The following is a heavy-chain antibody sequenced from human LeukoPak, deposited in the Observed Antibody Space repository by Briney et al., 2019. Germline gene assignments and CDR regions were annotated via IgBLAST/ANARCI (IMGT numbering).Heavy chain of an antibody. CDR1: GFIFSNYG. CDR3: AKKTDSGYIYPFDY. Sequence: GGSLRLSCAASGFIFSNYGMSWVRQAPGKGLEWVSSIGGSGGSSYNADSVKGRFTISRDNSKNTLYLEMSSLRAEDSAVYYCAKKTDSGYIYPFDYWGQGTLVTVSS. D-gene: IGHD5-12*01. CDR2: IGGSGGSS. J-gene: IGHJ4*02. V-gene: IGHV3-23*01.